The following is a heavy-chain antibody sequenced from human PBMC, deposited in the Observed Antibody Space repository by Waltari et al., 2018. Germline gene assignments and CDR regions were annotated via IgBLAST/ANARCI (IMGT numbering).Heavy chain of an antibody. CDR3: ARPRRYCTGGTCYSNWLDP. J-gene: IGHJ5*02. D-gene: IGHD2-15*01. Sequence: QVQLVQSGAEVKKPGASVKVSCKASGYTFTGPSIPWERQAPGQGLEWMGWLDPKSGGTHFSQKFQDRVTMTRDTSIRTAYMELSRLKSDDTAVYYCARPRRYCTGGTCYSNWLDPWGQGTLVTVSS. CDR2: LDPKSGGT. V-gene: IGHV1-2*02. CDR1: GYTFTGPS.